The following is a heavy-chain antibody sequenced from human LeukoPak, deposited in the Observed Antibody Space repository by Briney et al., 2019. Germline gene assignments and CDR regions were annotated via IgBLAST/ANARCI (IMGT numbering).Heavy chain of an antibody. CDR1: GGSISSYY. CDR3: AGHDSSGTYFQR. D-gene: IGHD3-22*01. CDR2: IYCSGST. V-gene: IGHV4-59*01. Sequence: SETLSLTCTVSGGSISSYYWSWIRQPPGKGLEWIGYIYCSGSTNYNPSLKSRVTISVDTSKNQFSLKLTSVTAADTAVYYCAGHDSSGTYFQRWGQGPLVTVSS. J-gene: IGHJ1*01.